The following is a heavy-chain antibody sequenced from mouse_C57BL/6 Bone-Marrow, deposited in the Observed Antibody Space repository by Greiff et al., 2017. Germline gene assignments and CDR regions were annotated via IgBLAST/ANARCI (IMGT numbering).Heavy chain of an antibody. CDR2: INPNNGGT. CDR3: AREGWLPLY. Sequence: EVQLQQSGPELVKPGASVKISCKASGYTFTDYYMNWVKQSHGKSLEWIGDINPNNGGTSYNQKFKGKATLTVDKSSSTAYMELRSLTSEDSAVYYCAREGWLPLYGGQGTTLTVSS. D-gene: IGHD2-3*01. CDR1: GYTFTDYY. V-gene: IGHV1-26*01. J-gene: IGHJ2*01.